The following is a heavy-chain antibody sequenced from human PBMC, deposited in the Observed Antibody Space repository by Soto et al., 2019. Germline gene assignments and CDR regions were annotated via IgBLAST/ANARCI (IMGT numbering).Heavy chain of an antibody. CDR3: AKLEYSGRYYGQF. CDR2: ISSSRSAI. V-gene: IGHV3-11*01. CDR1: GFTFGYYY. Sequence: QVQLVESGGGLVKPGGSLSLSCAASGFTFGYYYMSWIRQAPGKGLEWVSYISSSRSAIYYADSEKRRFTISRHNAKNSLYLQMTNPSAEDTAVYYCAKLEYSGRYYGQFWGHGTLVAFSS. J-gene: IGHJ4*01. D-gene: IGHD1-26*01.